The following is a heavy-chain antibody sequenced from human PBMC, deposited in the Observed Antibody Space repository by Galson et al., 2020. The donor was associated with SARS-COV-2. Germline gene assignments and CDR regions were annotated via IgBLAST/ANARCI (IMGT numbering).Heavy chain of an antibody. CDR1: GFPFSSYI. J-gene: IGHJ4*02. Sequence: GGSLRLSCAASGFPFSSYILSWVRQAPPRGLERVSGISGIGGSTYYADSVRGRFTISRDSSRNTLYLQMSSLRADDTAVYYCAAGAVAGTGYWGQGTLVTVSS. CDR3: AAGAVAGTGY. V-gene: IGHV3-23*01. CDR2: ISGIGGST. D-gene: IGHD6-19*01.